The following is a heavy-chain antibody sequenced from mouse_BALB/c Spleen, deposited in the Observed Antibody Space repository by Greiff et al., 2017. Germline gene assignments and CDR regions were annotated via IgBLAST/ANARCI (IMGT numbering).Heavy chain of an antibody. D-gene: IGHD1-2*01. CDR2: INSNGGST. Sequence: VQLKESGGGLVQPGGSLKLSCAASGFTFSSYGMSWVRQTPDKRLELVATINSNGGSTYYPDSVKGRFTISRDNAKNTLYLQMSSLKSEDTAMYYCARDRHNYGLYYAMDYWGQGTSVTVSS. CDR1: GFTFSSYG. J-gene: IGHJ4*01. V-gene: IGHV5-6-3*01. CDR3: ARDRHNYGLYYAMDY.